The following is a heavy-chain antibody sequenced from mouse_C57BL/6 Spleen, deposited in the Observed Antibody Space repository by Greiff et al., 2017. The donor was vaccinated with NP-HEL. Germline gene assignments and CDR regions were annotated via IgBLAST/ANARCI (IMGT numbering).Heavy chain of an antibody. CDR2: INYDGSST. Sequence: EVKLMESEGGLVQPGSSMKLSCTASGFTFSDYYMAWVRQVPEKGLEWVANINYDGSSTYYLDSLKSRFIISRDNAKNILYLQMSSLKSEDTATYYCAKESYYSNGYAMDYWGQGTSVTVSS. J-gene: IGHJ4*01. CDR3: AKESYYSNGYAMDY. CDR1: GFTFSDYY. D-gene: IGHD2-5*01. V-gene: IGHV5-16*01.